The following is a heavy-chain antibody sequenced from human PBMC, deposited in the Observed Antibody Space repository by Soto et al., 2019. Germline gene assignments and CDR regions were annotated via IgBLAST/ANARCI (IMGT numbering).Heavy chain of an antibody. V-gene: IGHV3-48*03. Sequence: QLVESGGGLVQPGGSLRLSCAASGFTFSNYEMAWVRRAPGKGLEWVSYVTSSDETTSYSESVRGRFTISRDNARNSLYLQMNSLRIEDTAVYYCVRLPTITGSAYWYFDLWGRGTLVTVSS. CDR1: GFTFSNYE. CDR3: VRLPTITGSAYWYFDL. D-gene: IGHD1-20*01. CDR2: VTSSDETT. J-gene: IGHJ2*01.